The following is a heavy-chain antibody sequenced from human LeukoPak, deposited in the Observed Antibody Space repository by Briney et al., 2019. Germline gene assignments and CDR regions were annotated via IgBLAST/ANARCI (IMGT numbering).Heavy chain of an antibody. D-gene: IGHD5-24*01. V-gene: IGHV4-38-2*02. J-gene: IGHJ4*02. CDR1: GYSISSGYD. Sequence: PSETLSLTCTVSGYSISSGYDWGWIRQPPGKGLEWIGSIYHSGSTYYNPSLKSRVTISVDTSKNQFSLKLSSVTAADTAVYYCARGGDGYNYSYFDYWGQGTLVTVSS. CDR2: IYHSGST. CDR3: ARGGDGYNYSYFDY.